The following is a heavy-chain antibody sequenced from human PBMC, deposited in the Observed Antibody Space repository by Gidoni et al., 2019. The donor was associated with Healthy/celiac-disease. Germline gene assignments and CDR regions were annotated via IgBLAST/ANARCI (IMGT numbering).Heavy chain of an antibody. Sequence: VQLVESGGGLVQPGGSLSLSCAASGFTFSSYWLHWVRQAPGKGLGWVSRINSDGSSTSYADSVKGRFTISRDNAKNTLFLQMNSLRAEDTAVYYCARDWYRGSYFDYWGQGTLVTVSS. D-gene: IGHD1-26*01. CDR1: GFTFSSYW. J-gene: IGHJ4*02. CDR2: INSDGSST. CDR3: ARDWYRGSYFDY. V-gene: IGHV3-74*01.